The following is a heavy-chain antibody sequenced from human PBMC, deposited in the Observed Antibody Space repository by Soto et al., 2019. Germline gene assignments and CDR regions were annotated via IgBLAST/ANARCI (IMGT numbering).Heavy chain of an antibody. V-gene: IGHV1-69*13. Sequence: ASVKVSCKASGGTFSSYAISWVRQAPGQGLEWMGGIIPIFGTANYAQKFQGRVTITADESTSTAYMELSSLRSEDTAVYYCARQRFGELRYYYYGMDVWGQGTTVTVSS. J-gene: IGHJ6*02. CDR1: GGTFSSYA. CDR3: ARQRFGELRYYYYGMDV. CDR2: IIPIFGTA. D-gene: IGHD3-10*01.